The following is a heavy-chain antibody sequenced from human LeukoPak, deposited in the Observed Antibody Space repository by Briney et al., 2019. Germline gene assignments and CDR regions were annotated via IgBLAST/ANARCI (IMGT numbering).Heavy chain of an antibody. D-gene: IGHD3-22*01. CDR2: INPSGGYT. V-gene: IGHV1-46*01. CDR1: GYTLSNYY. Sequence: RASVTVSCKASGYTLSNYYMHWVRQAPGQGLQWMGLINPSGGYTTYAQKFQGRVTMTRDMTTSTVYMELSSLRSEDTAVYYCGRDLNRSGYTREGRFDPWGQGTLVTVSS. CDR3: GRDLNRSGYTREGRFDP. J-gene: IGHJ5*02.